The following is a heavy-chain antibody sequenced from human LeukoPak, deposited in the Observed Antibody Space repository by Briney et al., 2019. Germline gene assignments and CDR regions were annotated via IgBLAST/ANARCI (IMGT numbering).Heavy chain of an antibody. CDR1: GFTFSSYC. CDR3: AREVASSSWAYYFDY. CDR2: ISSSSSYI. D-gene: IGHD6-13*01. J-gene: IGHJ4*02. V-gene: IGHV3-21*01. Sequence: GGSPRLSCAASGFTFSSYCMNWVRQAPGKGLEWVSSISSSSSYIYYADSVKGRFTISRDNAKNSLYLQMNSLRAEDTAVYYCAREVASSSWAYYFDYWGQGTLVTVSS.